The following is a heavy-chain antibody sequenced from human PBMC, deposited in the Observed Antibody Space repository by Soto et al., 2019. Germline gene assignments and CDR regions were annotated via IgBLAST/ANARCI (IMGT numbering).Heavy chain of an antibody. CDR1: GFTFDEYG. CDR2: ISWNGGSI. V-gene: IGHV3-9*01. Sequence: EVQLVESGGGLVQPGRSLRLSCAASGFTFDEYGMHWVRQAPGKGLEWVSGISWNGGSIGYADPVKGRFSISRDNAKNSLYLQMNSLRAEGTALYYCAKSKGGTANGMDVWGQGTTVTVS. D-gene: IGHD2-21*02. J-gene: IGHJ6*02. CDR3: AKSKGGTANGMDV.